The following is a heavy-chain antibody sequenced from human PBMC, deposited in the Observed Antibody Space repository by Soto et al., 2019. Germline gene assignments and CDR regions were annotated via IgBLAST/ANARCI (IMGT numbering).Heavy chain of an antibody. D-gene: IGHD6-13*01. Sequence: SETLSLTCTVSGASISDYYWSWIRQPAGKGLEWLGRIHNSGSSAYNPSLQSRVTMSTDTSKNQFSLNLSSVTAADTAVYYCARGGASSKWLDPWGQGILVTVS. V-gene: IGHV4-4*07. CDR3: ARGGASSKWLDP. J-gene: IGHJ5*02. CDR1: GASISDYY. CDR2: IHNSGSS.